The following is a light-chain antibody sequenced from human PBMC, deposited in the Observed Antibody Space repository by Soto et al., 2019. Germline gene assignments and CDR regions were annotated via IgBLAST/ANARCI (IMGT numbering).Light chain of an antibody. V-gene: IGKV3-20*01. J-gene: IGKJ3*01. CDR3: QQYGTSPTLFT. CDR2: GAS. CDR1: QSVSSNY. Sequence: EIVLTQSPGTLSLSPGERATLSCRASQSVSSNYLAWYQQKPGQAPRLVVYGASNRATGIPDRFSGSGSGTDFTLTISRLEPEDFAVYYCQQYGTSPTLFTFGPGTKVDI.